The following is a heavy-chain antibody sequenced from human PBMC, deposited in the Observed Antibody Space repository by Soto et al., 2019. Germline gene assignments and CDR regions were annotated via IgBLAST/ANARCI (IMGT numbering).Heavy chain of an antibody. CDR1: GYTFTSYG. CDR2: ISAYNGNT. Sequence: ASVKVSCKASGYTFTSYGISWVRQAPGQGLEWMGWISAYNGNTNYAQKLQGRVTMTTDTSTSTAYMELRSLRSDDTAVYYCARDGYCSGSSCYDSVASYYYYGMDVWGQGTTVTVSS. V-gene: IGHV1-18*01. CDR3: ARDGYCSGSSCYDSVASYYYYGMDV. D-gene: IGHD2-15*01. J-gene: IGHJ6*02.